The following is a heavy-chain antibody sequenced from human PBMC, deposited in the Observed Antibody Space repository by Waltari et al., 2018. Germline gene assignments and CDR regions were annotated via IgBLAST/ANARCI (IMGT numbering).Heavy chain of an antibody. CDR3: ASDAFGNSIGGVFDY. CDR2: INWNSGNI. CDR1: GFSFAYRA. V-gene: IGHV3-9*01. Sequence: EVQLVESGGGLVQPGRSLRLSCVGSGFSFAYRAIHWVRQVPGKGLEWVSGINWNSGNIGYADSVKGRFTISRDNAKNSLYLQINSVRTEDTALYYCASDAFGNSIGGVFDYWGQGTLVNVSS. J-gene: IGHJ4*02. D-gene: IGHD3-3*01.